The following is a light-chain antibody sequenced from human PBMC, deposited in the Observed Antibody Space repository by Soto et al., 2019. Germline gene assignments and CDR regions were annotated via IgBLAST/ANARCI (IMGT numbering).Light chain of an antibody. J-gene: IGLJ1*01. Sequence: QPVLAQPAPGCGAPGQAITISFPWTSSDVFGSNYVSWYQQHPGKAPKFMIYDVSNRPSGVSNRFSGSKSGNTASLTISGLQAEDEADYYCSSYTTSNTRQIVFGTGTKVTVL. CDR1: SSDVFGSNY. CDR2: DVS. V-gene: IGLV2-14*01. CDR3: SSYTTSNTRQIV.